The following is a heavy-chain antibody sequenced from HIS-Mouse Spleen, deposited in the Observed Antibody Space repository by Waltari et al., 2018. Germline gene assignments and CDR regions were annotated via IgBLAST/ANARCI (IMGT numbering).Heavy chain of an antibody. CDR1: GFHFGPYF. J-gene: IGHJ4*02. D-gene: IGHD4-17*01. V-gene: IGHV3-7*01. Sequence: EVQLLESGGGLVQAGGALRLPCAASGFHFGPYFMTWVRRVPRKGLERVAKIKQDGSEKYYVDSVKGRFTISRDNAKNSLYLQMNSLRAEDTAVYYCAREPHYGGNSHFDYWGQGTLVTVSS. CDR3: AREPHYGGNSHFDY. CDR2: IKQDGSEK.